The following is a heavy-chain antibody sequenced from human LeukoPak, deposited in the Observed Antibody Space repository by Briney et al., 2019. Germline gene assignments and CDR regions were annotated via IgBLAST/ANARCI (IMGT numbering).Heavy chain of an antibody. CDR2: IYYSGST. J-gene: IGHJ4*02. CDR1: GGSISSYY. CDR3: ARGTRYFDWLLYEPTSDY. Sequence: SETLSLTCTVSGGSISSYYWSWIRQPPGKGLEWIGYIYYSGSTNYNPSLKSRVTISVDTSKNQFSLKLSSVTAADTAVYYCARGTRYFDWLLYEPTSDYWGQGTLVTVSS. V-gene: IGHV4-59*08. D-gene: IGHD3-9*01.